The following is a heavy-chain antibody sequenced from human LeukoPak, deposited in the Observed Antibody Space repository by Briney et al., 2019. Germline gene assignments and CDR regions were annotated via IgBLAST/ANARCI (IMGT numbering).Heavy chain of an antibody. Sequence: GGSLRLSCAVSGFTFSSYAVSWVRQAPGKGLEWVSVIYSGGSTYYADSVKGRFTISRDNSKNTLYLQMNSLRAEDTAVYYCARGYALGGAVVTGYYYGMDVWGQGTTVTVSS. CDR1: GFTFSSYA. CDR2: IYSGGST. V-gene: IGHV3-53*01. CDR3: ARGYALGGAVVTGYYYGMDV. J-gene: IGHJ6*02. D-gene: IGHD5-18*01.